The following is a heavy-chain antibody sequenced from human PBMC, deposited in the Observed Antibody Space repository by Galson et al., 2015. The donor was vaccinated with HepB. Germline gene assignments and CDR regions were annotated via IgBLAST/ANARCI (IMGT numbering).Heavy chain of an antibody. CDR2: IKTDGSDK. J-gene: IGHJ4*02. Sequence: SLRLSCAASGFTFSTYWMYWVRQAPGKGLEWVAAIKTDGSDKYYADSVKGRCTISRDNADNSLYLQINSLRNEDTAVYYCAKDHITGWSFDSWGQGTQVTVSS. CDR1: GFTFSTYW. CDR3: AKDHITGWSFDS. D-gene: IGHD6-19*01. V-gene: IGHV3-7*03.